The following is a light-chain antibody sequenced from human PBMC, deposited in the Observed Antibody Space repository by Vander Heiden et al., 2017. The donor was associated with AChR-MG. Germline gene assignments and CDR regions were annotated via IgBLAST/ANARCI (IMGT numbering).Light chain of an antibody. CDR2: EDS. CDR1: KLGHRD. J-gene: IGLJ2*01. V-gene: IGLV3-1*01. CDR3: QVWYGSITV. Sequence: SYELTQTPSMSVSPGQKASITCSGDKLGHRDVRWYQQRRGQYPALLAAEDSHTLSGIPERFSGSNSGTTAPLTIRGTQAMDEADYYCQVWYGSITVIGGGTKLTVL.